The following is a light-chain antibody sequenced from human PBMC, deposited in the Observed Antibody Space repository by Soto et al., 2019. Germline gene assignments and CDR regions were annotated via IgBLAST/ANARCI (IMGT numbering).Light chain of an antibody. CDR3: SSYTSSSPYVV. CDR2: EVS. V-gene: IGLV2-14*01. Sequence: QSALTQPASVSGSPGQSITISCTGTSSDVGGYNYVSWYQQHPGKAPKLMIYEVSNRPSGVSNRFSGSKSGNTASLTISGLQAEDEADYDCSSYTSSSPYVVFGGGTKVTVL. J-gene: IGLJ2*01. CDR1: SSDVGGYNY.